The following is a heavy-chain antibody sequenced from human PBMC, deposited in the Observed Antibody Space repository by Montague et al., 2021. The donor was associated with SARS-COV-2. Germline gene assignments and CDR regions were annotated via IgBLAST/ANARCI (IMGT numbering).Heavy chain of an antibody. CDR2: IYQSGTT. CDR3: ARSMIRGGLNWFDP. CDR1: GASISNGGYT. V-gene: IGHV4-30-2*01. D-gene: IGHD3-10*01. Sequence: TLSLTCAVSGASISNGGYTWSWIRQPPGKGLEWIGYIYQSGTTRYNPPLKSRVTMSVDKSKNQFSLQLTSVIAADTAIYFCARSMIRGGLNWFDPWGQGTLVTVSS. J-gene: IGHJ5*02.